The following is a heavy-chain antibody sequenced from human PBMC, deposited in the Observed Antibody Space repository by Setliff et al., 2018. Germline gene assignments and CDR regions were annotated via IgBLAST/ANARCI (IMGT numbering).Heavy chain of an antibody. D-gene: IGHD6-19*01. V-gene: IGHV1-18*01. CDR3: VRSSAPQVVLAATFYF. CDR2: ISPYSGNT. CDR1: GFGFTTFG. J-gene: IGHJ4*02. Sequence: ASVKVSCKTSGFGFTTFGFSWVRQAPGQGLEWLGSISPYSGNTNYPQWLQDRVTMTIDTSATTVYMELQSLRSDDTAVYYCVRSSAPQVVLAATFYFWGQCTPVTSPQ.